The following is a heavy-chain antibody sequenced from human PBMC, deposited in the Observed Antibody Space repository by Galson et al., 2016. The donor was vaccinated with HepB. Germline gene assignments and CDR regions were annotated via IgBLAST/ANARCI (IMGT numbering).Heavy chain of an antibody. V-gene: IGHV3-30*04. Sequence: SLRLSCAASGFTFSSHAMHWVRQAPGKGLQWLGVISYDGSSEHYEDSVQGRFIISRDNSKNTAYLQLNSLTPEDQAAYYCARGPVYYDSFGYYMLFSWGQGTLVTVSS. CDR3: ARGPVYYDSFGYYMLFS. CDR2: ISYDGSSE. D-gene: IGHD3-22*01. J-gene: IGHJ4*02. CDR1: GFTFSSHA.